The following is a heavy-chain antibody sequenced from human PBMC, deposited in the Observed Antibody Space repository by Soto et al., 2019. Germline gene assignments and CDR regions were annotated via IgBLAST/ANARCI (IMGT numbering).Heavy chain of an antibody. CDR1: GSTFSNYG. V-gene: IGHV3-33*01. J-gene: IGHJ4*02. Sequence: QVQLVESGGGVVQPGTSLRLSCAASGSTFSNYGMHWVRQAPGKGLEWVAVVWYDGTTKFYPDSVKGRFTISRDNSNNTLYLQMNSLRVEDTAVSYCATVDNSSASVFWGQGTLVTVSS. CDR2: VWYDGTTK. D-gene: IGHD1-1*01. CDR3: ATVDNSSASVF.